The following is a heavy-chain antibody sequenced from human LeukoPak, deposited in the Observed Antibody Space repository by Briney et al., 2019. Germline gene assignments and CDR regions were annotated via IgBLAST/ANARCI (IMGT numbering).Heavy chain of an antibody. CDR3: TTIYSGSIFY. CDR1: GFTFSSYS. CDR2: ISSSSSTI. D-gene: IGHD3-3*02. Sequence: GGSLRLSCAASGFTFSSYSMNWVRQAPGKGLEWVSYISSSSSTIYYADSVKGRFTISRDDSKNTLYLQMNSLKTEDTAVYYCTTIYSGSIFYWGQGTLVTVSS. V-gene: IGHV3-48*01. J-gene: IGHJ4*02.